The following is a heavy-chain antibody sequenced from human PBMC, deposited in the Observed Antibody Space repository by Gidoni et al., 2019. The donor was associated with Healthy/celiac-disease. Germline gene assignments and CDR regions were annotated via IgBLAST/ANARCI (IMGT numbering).Heavy chain of an antibody. CDR1: VGSISSYY. Sequence: QVQLQESGPGLLKPSETLSLPCTLSVGSISSYYWSWIRQPPGKGLEWIGYIYYSGSTNYNPSLKSRVTISVDTSKNQFSLKLSSVTAADTAVYYCARGTPYYDSSGYSKGAFDIWGQGTMVTVSS. D-gene: IGHD3-22*01. J-gene: IGHJ3*02. CDR2: IYYSGST. CDR3: ARGTPYYDSSGYSKGAFDI. V-gene: IGHV4-59*01.